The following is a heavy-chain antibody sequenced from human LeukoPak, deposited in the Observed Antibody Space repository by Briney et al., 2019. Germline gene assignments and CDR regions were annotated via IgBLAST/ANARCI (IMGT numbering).Heavy chain of an antibody. CDR2: INHSGST. J-gene: IGHJ6*03. D-gene: IGHD3-9*01. V-gene: IGHV4-34*01. CDR3: ARVGLVPLYDILTGFMDV. Sequence: SETLSLTCAVYGGSFSGYYWSWIRQPPGKGLEWIGEINHSGSTNYNPSLKSRVTISVDTSKNQFSLKLSSVTAADTAVYYCARVGLVPLYDILTGFMDVWGKGTTVTISS. CDR1: GGSFSGYY.